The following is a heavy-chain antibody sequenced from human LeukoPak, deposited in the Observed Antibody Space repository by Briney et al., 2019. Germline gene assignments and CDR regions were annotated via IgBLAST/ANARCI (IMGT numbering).Heavy chain of an antibody. Sequence: GGSLRLSCAASGFTISTNNYNWGCQAPGQGLEWVSHISGSSSTIYYEDSVQGRFTISTDNAKNSLYLQMNSLRDDDAAVYYCVRVVVASGDYNGIVFWGEGALVTVSS. J-gene: IGHJ4*02. CDR3: VRVVVASGDYNGIVF. CDR2: ISGSSSTI. CDR1: GFTISTNN. V-gene: IGHV3-48*02. D-gene: IGHD4-17*01.